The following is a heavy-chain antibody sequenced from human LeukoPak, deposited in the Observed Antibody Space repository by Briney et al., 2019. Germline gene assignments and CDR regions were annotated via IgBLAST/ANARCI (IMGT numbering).Heavy chain of an antibody. CDR1: GGSISSGSYY. J-gene: IGHJ6*03. D-gene: IGHD6-13*01. Sequence: SETLSLTCTVSGGSISSGSYYWSWIRQPAGKGLEWIGRIYTSGSTNYNPSLKSRVTISVDTSKNQFPLKLSSVTAADTAVYYCARIIAAAERYYYYYMDVWGKGTTVTVSS. V-gene: IGHV4-61*02. CDR2: IYTSGST. CDR3: ARIIAAAERYYYYYMDV.